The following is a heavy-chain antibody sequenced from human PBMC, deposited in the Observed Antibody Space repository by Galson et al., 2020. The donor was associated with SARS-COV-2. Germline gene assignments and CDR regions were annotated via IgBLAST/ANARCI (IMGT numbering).Heavy chain of an antibody. CDR1: GDSISSSNYY. Sequence: SETLSLTCIVSGDSISSSNYYWGWIRQPPGKGLEWVGTIYYTGTTYYNPSLKSRVTISVDTSKNQFSLKLSSVSAADPAVYYCARQGPDGVIMTVGTTPFDYWGQGTLVTVSS. V-gene: IGHV4-39*01. CDR2: IYYTGTT. CDR3: ARQGPDGVIMTVGTTPFDY. D-gene: IGHD3-3*01. J-gene: IGHJ4*02.